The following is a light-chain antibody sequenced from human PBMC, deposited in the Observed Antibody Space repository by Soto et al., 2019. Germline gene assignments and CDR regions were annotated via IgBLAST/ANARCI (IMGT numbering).Light chain of an antibody. CDR1: QSVSSW. Sequence: DIQMTQSPSTLSASVGDRVTITCRASQSVSSWLAWYQQKPGKAPKVLIYDASSLKSGVPSRFSGSGSGTEFTLTISSLQPDDLATYYCQQLSTYPSTFGGGTKVDIK. CDR3: QQLSTYPST. CDR2: DAS. V-gene: IGKV1-5*01. J-gene: IGKJ4*01.